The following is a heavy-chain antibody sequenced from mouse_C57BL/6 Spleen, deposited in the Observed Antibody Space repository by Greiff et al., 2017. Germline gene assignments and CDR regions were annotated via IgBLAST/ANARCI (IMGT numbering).Heavy chain of an antibody. D-gene: IGHD1-1*01. Sequence: QVQLQQSGAELVMPGASVKLSCKASGYTFTSYWMHWVKQRPGQGLEWIGEIDPSDSYTNYNQKFKGKSTLTVDKSSSTAYMQLSSLTSEDSAVYYCARQTVVAMDYWGQGTSVTVSS. V-gene: IGHV1-69*01. CDR3: ARQTVVAMDY. J-gene: IGHJ4*01. CDR1: GYTFTSYW. CDR2: IDPSDSYT.